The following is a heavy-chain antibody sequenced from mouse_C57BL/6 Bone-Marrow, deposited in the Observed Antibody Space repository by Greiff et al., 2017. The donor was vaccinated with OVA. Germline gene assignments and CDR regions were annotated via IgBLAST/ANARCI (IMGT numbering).Heavy chain of an antibody. CDR3: TSLLFPMDY. Sequence: VQLQQSGAELVRPGASVKLSCTASGFHIKDDYMHWVKQRPEQGLEWIGWIDPENGDTEYASKFQGKATITADTSSNTAYLQLSSLTSEDTAVYYCTSLLFPMDYWGQGTSVTVSS. CDR2: IDPENGDT. CDR1: GFHIKDDY. V-gene: IGHV14-4*01. J-gene: IGHJ4*01. D-gene: IGHD2-1*01.